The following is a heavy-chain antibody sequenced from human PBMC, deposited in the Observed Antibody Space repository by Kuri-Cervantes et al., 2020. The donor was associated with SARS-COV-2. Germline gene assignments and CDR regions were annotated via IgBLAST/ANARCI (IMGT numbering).Heavy chain of an antibody. J-gene: IGHJ4*02. CDR2: ISYDGKNK. CDR3: AKDRAGVHDF. CDR1: GFNFSTTD. Sequence: GGSLRLSCVASGFNFSTTDMHWVRQAPGKGLEWVTFISYDGKNKKCMASGKGRFTISRDNPQNTLHLQMKSLRDEDTAIYYCAKDRAGVHDFWGQGTLVTVSS. D-gene: IGHD2-21*01. V-gene: IGHV3-30*18.